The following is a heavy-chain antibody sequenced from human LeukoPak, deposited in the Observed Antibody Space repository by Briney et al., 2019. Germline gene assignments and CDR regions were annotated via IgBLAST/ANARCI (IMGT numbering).Heavy chain of an antibody. Sequence: PGGSLRLSSAASGFTFSSYGMSWVRQAPGKGLEWVANIKQDGSQKYYVDSVKGRFTISRDNANNLLYLQMNSLRAEDTAVYYCARESFAARWDWGQGTLVTVSS. D-gene: IGHD6-6*01. J-gene: IGHJ4*02. V-gene: IGHV3-7*01. CDR3: ARESFAARWD. CDR1: GFTFSSYG. CDR2: IKQDGSQK.